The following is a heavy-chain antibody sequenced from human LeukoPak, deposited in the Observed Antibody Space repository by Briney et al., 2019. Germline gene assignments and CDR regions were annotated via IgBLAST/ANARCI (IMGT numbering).Heavy chain of an antibody. V-gene: IGHV3-9*01. D-gene: IGHD4-23*01. Sequence: GGSLRLSCAASGFTFDDYAMHWVRQAPGKGLEWVSGISWNSGSIGYADSVKGRFTISRDNAKNSLYLQMNSLRAEDTALYYCAKDDSYGGNSNLGYWGQGTLVTVSS. CDR2: ISWNSGSI. CDR3: AKDDSYGGNSNLGY. J-gene: IGHJ4*02. CDR1: GFTFDDYA.